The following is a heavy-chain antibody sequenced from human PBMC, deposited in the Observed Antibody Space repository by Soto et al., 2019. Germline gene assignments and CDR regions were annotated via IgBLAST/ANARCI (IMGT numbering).Heavy chain of an antibody. CDR3: ARHYYYDSSYYYPTNTQLPLDY. J-gene: IGHJ4*02. CDR1: GGSFSGYY. V-gene: IGHV4-34*01. D-gene: IGHD3-22*01. CDR2: INHSGST. Sequence: SETLSLTCAVYGGSFSGYYWSWIRQPPGKGLEWIGEINHSGSTNYNPSLKSRVTISVDTSKNQFSLKASDSAMYFCARHYYYDSSYYYPTNTQLPLDYWGQGTLVTVSS.